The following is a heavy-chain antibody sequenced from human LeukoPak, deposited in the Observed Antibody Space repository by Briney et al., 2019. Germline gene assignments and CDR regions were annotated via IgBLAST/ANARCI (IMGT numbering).Heavy chain of an antibody. CDR2: ISSSSYI. CDR3: ARSGVVVGAPVAFDI. Sequence: NPGGSLRLSCAASGFTFSSYSMNWVRQAPGKGLEWVSSISSSSYIYYADSVKGRFTISRDNAKNSLYLQMNSLRAEDTAVYYCARSGVVVGAPVAFDIWGQGTMVTVSS. V-gene: IGHV3-21*01. CDR1: GFTFSSYS. J-gene: IGHJ3*02. D-gene: IGHD1-26*01.